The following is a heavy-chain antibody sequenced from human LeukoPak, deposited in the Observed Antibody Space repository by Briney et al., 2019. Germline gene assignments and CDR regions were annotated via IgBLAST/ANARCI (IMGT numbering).Heavy chain of an antibody. CDR3: ARDSDEYCSGGRCSTFNY. J-gene: IGHJ4*02. CDR2: INRRGHT. Sequence: PGGSLRLSCAASGFNFDDYTIHWVRQVPGKGLEWVSLINRRGHTYYPDSVKGRFTISRDNSRNSVSLHMDSLRAEDTAVYYCARDSDEYCSGGRCSTFNYWGQGTLVTVSS. V-gene: IGHV3-43*01. CDR1: GFNFDDYT. D-gene: IGHD2-15*01.